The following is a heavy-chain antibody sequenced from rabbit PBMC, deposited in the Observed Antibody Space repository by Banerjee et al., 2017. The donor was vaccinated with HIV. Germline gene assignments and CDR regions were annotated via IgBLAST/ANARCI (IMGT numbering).Heavy chain of an antibody. CDR1: GFSFSSTHY. J-gene: IGHJ4*01. D-gene: IGHD6-1*01. Sequence: QSLEESGGDLVKPGASLTLTCTASGFSFSSTHYMCWVRQAPGKGLEWIGCIYVGIGGTTYYASWAKGRFTISKSSSTTVTLQMPSLTAADTATYFCARGAAGGAGYGYPYFNFWGPGTLVTVS. CDR2: IYVGIGGTT. CDR3: ARGAAGGAGYGYPYFNF. V-gene: IGHV1S40*01.